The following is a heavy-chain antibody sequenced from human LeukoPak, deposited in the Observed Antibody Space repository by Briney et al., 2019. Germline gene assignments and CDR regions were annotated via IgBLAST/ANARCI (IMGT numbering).Heavy chain of an antibody. CDR1: GFTFSSYG. CDR2: ISGSGGST. Sequence: GGSLTLSCAASGFTFSSYGMSWLRQAPGKGLEGVSAISGSGGSTYYADSVKGRFTISRDNSKKTLYLQMNSLRAEDTAVYYCAKDDYDSSGYYLYWGQGTLVTVSS. CDR3: AKDDYDSSGYYLY. V-gene: IGHV3-23*01. J-gene: IGHJ4*02. D-gene: IGHD3-22*01.